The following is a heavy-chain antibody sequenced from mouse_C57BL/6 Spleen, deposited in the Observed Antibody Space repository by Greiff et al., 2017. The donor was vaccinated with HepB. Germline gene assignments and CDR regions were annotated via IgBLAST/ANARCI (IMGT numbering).Heavy chain of an antibody. CDR1: GYTFTDYE. D-gene: IGHD1-1*02. V-gene: IGHV1-15*01. CDR3: TRRDYGPQRGYAMDY. Sequence: QVQLKESGAELVRPGASVTLSCKASGYTFTDYEMHWVKQTPVHGLEWIGAIDPETGGTAYNQKFKGKAILTADKSSSTAYMELRSLTSEDSAVYYCTRRDYGPQRGYAMDYWGQGTSVTVSS. CDR2: IDPETGGT. J-gene: IGHJ4*01.